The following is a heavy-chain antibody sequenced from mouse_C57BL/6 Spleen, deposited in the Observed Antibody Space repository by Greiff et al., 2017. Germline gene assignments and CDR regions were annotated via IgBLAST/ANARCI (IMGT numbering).Heavy chain of an antibody. Sequence: VQLQQSGAELVRPGASVKLSCKASGYTFTDYYINWVKQRPGQGLEWIARIYPGSGNTYYNEKFKGKTTLTAEKSSSTAYMSLSSLSSGDSAVYFCARPAEATAWFACWGQGALVTVSA. D-gene: IGHD3-2*02. CDR1: GYTFTDYY. V-gene: IGHV1-76*01. J-gene: IGHJ3*01. CDR2: IYPGSGNT. CDR3: ARPAEATAWFAC.